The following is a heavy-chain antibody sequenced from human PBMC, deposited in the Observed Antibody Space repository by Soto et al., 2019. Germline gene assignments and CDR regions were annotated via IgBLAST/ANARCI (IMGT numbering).Heavy chain of an antibody. CDR3: ARGRGLDIVVVPAAMPWFDP. J-gene: IGHJ5*02. CDR2: INHSGST. V-gene: IGHV4-34*01. Sequence: SETLSLTCAVYGGSFSGYYWSWIRQPPGKGLEWIGEINHSGSTNYNPSLKSRVTISVDTSKNQFSLKLSSVTAADTTVYYCARGRGLDIVVVPAAMPWFDPWGQGTLVTVSS. D-gene: IGHD2-2*03. CDR1: GGSFSGYY.